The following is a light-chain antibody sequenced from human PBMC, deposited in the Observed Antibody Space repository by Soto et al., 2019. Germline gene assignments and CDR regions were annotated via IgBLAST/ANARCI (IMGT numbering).Light chain of an antibody. CDR1: QDISNY. J-gene: IGKJ3*01. CDR3: QQYVL. V-gene: IGKV1-33*01. CDR2: DAS. Sequence: DIQMTQSPSSLSASVGDRVTITCQASQDISNYLNWYQQKPGKAPKLLIYDASNLATGVPSRFSGSGSGTDFTFTISSLQPEDIATYYCQQYVLFGPGTKVDIK.